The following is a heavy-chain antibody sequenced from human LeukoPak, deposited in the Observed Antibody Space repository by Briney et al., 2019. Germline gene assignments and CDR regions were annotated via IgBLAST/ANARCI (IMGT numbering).Heavy chain of an antibody. CDR1: GFTFSSYW. J-gene: IGHJ5*01. Sequence: PGGSLRLSCAASGFTFSSYWMSWVRQTPLKGLEWVATMNQDGSERYYVDSVKGRFIISRDNAKNSLFLQMNSLRVEDTADYYCATESDRGPDSWGQGTLVTVSS. V-gene: IGHV3-7*01. CDR2: MNQDGSER. CDR3: ATESDRGPDS.